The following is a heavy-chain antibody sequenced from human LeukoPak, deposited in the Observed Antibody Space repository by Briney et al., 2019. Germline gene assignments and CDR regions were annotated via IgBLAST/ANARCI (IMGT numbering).Heavy chain of an antibody. D-gene: IGHD2-2*01. CDR3: ARDSPYCSSTTCYLRFDP. J-gene: IGHJ5*02. CDR1: GYTFSSYG. V-gene: IGHV1-18*01. Sequence: ASVKVSCKASGYTFSSYGISWVRQAPGQGLEWMGWISAHKGNTNYAQNFQGRVTMTTDTSTSTAYMELRSLRSDDTAVYYCARDSPYCSSTTCYLRFDPWGQGTLVTVSS. CDR2: ISAHKGNT.